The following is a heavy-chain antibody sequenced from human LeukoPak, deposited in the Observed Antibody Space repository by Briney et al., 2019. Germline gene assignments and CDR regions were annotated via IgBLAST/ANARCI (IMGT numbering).Heavy chain of an antibody. CDR2: INPNSGGT. J-gene: IGHJ4*02. V-gene: IGHV1-2*02. CDR1: GYTFTGYY. CDR3: ARDRSYGTSAFDY. D-gene: IGHD1-26*01. Sequence: GASVKVSCKASGYTFTGYYMHWVRQAPGQGLEWMGWINPNSGGTNYAQKFQGRVTMTRDTSISTAYMELRSLRSDDTAVYYCARDRSYGTSAFDYWGQGTLVTVSS.